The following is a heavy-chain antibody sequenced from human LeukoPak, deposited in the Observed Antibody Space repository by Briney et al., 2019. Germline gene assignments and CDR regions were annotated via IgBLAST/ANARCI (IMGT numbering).Heavy chain of an antibody. D-gene: IGHD3-10*01. Sequence: PGRSLRLSCAASGFTFSSYGMHWVRQAPGKGLEWVAVISYDGSNKYYADSVKGRFTISRDNSKNTLYLQMNSLRAEDTAVYYCAKDRRDGLGSSLFDYWGQGTLVTVSS. J-gene: IGHJ4*02. V-gene: IGHV3-30*18. CDR3: AKDRRDGLGSSLFDY. CDR1: GFTFSSYG. CDR2: ISYDGSNK.